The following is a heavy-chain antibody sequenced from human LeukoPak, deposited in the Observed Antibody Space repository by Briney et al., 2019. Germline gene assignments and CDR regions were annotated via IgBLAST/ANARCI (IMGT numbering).Heavy chain of an antibody. D-gene: IGHD5-12*01. CDR2: ISPSGGST. CDR1: GYTFTSNY. J-gene: IGHJ6*03. Sequence: GASVKVSCKAFGYTFTSNYMHWVRQAPGQGPEWMGVISPSGGSTTYAQKFQGRVTLTRDMSTSTDYLELSSLRSEDTAVYYCARGHVDIVAPDYYYYMDVWGKGTTVTISS. CDR3: ARGHVDIVAPDYYYYMDV. V-gene: IGHV1-46*01.